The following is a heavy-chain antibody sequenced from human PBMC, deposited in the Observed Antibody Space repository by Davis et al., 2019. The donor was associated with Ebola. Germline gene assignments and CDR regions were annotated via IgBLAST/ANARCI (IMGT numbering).Heavy chain of an antibody. V-gene: IGHV1-2*04. CDR2: INPNSGGT. CDR3: ARSNYDFWSGYYWDYYYGMDV. Sequence: ASVKVSCKASGYTFTGYYMHWVRQAPGQGLEWMGWINPNSGGTNYAQKFQGWVTMTRDTSISTAYMELSRLRSDDTAVYYCARSNYDFWSGYYWDYYYGMDVWGQGTTVTASS. J-gene: IGHJ6*02. D-gene: IGHD3-3*01. CDR1: GYTFTGYY.